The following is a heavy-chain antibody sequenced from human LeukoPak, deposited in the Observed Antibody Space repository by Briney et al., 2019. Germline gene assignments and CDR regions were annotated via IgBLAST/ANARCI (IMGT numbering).Heavy chain of an antibody. D-gene: IGHD3-22*01. CDR3: AKRGVVIRVILVGFHKEAYYFDS. CDR2: ISGGGVTK. CDR1: ELTFRNYA. J-gene: IGHJ4*02. Sequence: GGPRGPPCEASELTFRNYALSWFGQTPRKGREWVEGISGGGVTKGYADSVKGRFTISRDNPKNTLYLEMNSLRAEDTAVYFCAKRGVVIRVILVGFHKEAYYFDSWGQGALVTVSS. V-gene: IGHV3-23*01.